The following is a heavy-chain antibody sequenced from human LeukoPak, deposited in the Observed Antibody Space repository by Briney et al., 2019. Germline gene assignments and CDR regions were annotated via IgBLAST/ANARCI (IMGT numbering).Heavy chain of an antibody. D-gene: IGHD1-26*01. CDR1: GFTFSSYS. CDR3: AREEWELRAFDI. J-gene: IGHJ3*02. Sequence: GRSLRLSCAASGFTFSSYSMNWVRQAPGKGLEWVSSISSSSSYIYYADSVKGRFTISRDNAKNSLYLQMNSLRAEDTAVYYCAREEWELRAFDIWGQGTMVTVSS. CDR2: ISSSSSYI. V-gene: IGHV3-21*01.